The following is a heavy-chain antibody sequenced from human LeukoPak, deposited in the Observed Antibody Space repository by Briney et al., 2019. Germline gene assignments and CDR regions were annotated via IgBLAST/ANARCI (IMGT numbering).Heavy chain of an antibody. V-gene: IGHV4-34*01. CDR1: GGSFSGYY. CDR2: INHSGST. Sequence: SETLSLTCAVYGGSFSGYYWSWIRQPPEKGLEWIGEINHSGSTNYNPSLKSRVTISVDTSKNQFSLKLSSVTAADTAVYYCARATGIAVAGTGGVFDYWGQGTLVTVSS. J-gene: IGHJ4*02. D-gene: IGHD6-19*01. CDR3: ARATGIAVAGTGGVFDY.